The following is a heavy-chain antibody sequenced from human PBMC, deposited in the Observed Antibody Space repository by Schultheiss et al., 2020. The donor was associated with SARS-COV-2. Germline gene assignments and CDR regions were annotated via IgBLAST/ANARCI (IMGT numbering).Heavy chain of an antibody. V-gene: IGHV3-74*01. D-gene: IGHD3-3*02. CDR1: GFTFRNYW. J-gene: IGHJ5*02. Sequence: GGSLRLSCAASGFTFRNYWMHWVRQIPGKGLVWVSRINSDGSASSYADSVKGRFTVSRDNAGNTLYLQMNNLRVEDTAIYYCARARAEHHLPFSWGPIPHPTTWFDPWGQGTLVTVSS. CDR2: INSDGSAS. CDR3: ARARAEHHLPFSWGPIPHPTTWFDP.